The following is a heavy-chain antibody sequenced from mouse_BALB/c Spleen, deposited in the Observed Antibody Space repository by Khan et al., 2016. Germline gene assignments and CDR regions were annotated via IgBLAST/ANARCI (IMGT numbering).Heavy chain of an antibody. J-gene: IGHJ2*03. V-gene: IGHV5-6-5*01. CDR2: INTGVNT. CDR1: GFTFRNYA. CDR3: TREDYGNYGDYFDY. D-gene: IGHD2-1*01. Sequence: VELVESGGGLVKPGESLKLSCAASGFTFRNYAMSWVRQTPQKRLEWVASINTGVNTYYADSVKGRFTLSRDHDRNILYLQMSNLRSENTAMFYCTREDYGNYGDYFDYWGRGTSLTVSS.